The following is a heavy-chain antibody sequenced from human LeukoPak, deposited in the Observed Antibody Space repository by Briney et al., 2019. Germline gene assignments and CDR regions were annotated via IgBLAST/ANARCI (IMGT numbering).Heavy chain of an antibody. J-gene: IGHJ4*02. D-gene: IGHD3-22*01. V-gene: IGHV3-11*04. CDR1: GFPFSDYY. Sequence: GGSVRLLCGASGFPFSDYYMRWIRQARGKGRVGVSYIYSSCSTIYYADSVKGRFTISRDNAKNSLYLQMNSLRAEDTAVYYCARDLRYYDRSGYYPPGHWGQGTLVTVSS. CDR2: IYSSCSTI. CDR3: ARDLRYYDRSGYYPPGH.